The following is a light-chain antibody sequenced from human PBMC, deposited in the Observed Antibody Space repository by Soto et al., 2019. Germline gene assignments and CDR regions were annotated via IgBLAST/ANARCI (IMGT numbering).Light chain of an antibody. V-gene: IGKV1-9*01. CDR1: QGISSS. Sequence: DIQLTQSPSFLSASVGDRVTITCRASQGISSSLAWYQQKPGKAPNLLLYAASTLQSGVPSRFSGSGSATEFTLTISSLQPEDFATYYCQQLNSYPITFGPGTKVDFK. CDR2: AAS. J-gene: IGKJ3*01. CDR3: QQLNSYPIT.